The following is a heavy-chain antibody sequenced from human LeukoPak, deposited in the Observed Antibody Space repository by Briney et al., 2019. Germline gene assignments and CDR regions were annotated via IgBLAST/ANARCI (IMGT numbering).Heavy chain of an antibody. Sequence: PGGSLRLSCAASGFTFSSYGMHWVRQAPGKGLEWVAVISYDGSNKYYADSVKGRFTISRDNSKNTLYLQMNSLRAEDTAVYYCAKDANYDSSGCDYWGQGTLVTVSS. D-gene: IGHD3-22*01. J-gene: IGHJ4*02. V-gene: IGHV3-30*18. CDR3: AKDANYDSSGCDY. CDR2: ISYDGSNK. CDR1: GFTFSSYG.